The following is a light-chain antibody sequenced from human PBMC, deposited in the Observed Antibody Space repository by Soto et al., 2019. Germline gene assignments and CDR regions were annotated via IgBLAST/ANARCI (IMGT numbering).Light chain of an antibody. CDR1: SSDVGGYDY. V-gene: IGLV2-8*01. Sequence: QSALTKPHSASGSPGQSVTISCTGTSSDVGGYDYVSWYQQHPGKAPKLMIYEVTKLPSGVPDRFSGSKSGNTASLTVSGLQAEDEADYYCSSYAGSNNLVFGTGTKLTVL. CDR2: EVT. J-gene: IGLJ1*01. CDR3: SSYAGSNNLV.